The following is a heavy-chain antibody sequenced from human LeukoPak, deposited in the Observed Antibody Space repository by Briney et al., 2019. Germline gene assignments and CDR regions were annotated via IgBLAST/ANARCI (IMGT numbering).Heavy chain of an antibody. D-gene: IGHD3-10*01. Sequence: SETLSLTCTVSGGSISSGGYYWSWIRQHPGKGLEWIGYIYYSGSTHYNPSLKSRVTISVDTSKNQFSLKLSSVTAADTAVYYCARDVPLWFGDKGAFDIWGQGTMVTVSS. V-gene: IGHV4-31*03. J-gene: IGHJ3*02. CDR1: GGSISSGGYY. CDR2: IYYSGST. CDR3: ARDVPLWFGDKGAFDI.